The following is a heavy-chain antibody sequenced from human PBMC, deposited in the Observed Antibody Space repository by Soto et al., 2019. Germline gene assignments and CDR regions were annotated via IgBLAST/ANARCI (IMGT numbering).Heavy chain of an antibody. CDR1: GFTFSSYA. CDR2: ISYDGSNK. CDR3: ARARTTVVTPRDAFDI. V-gene: IGHV3-30-3*01. Sequence: GGSLRLSCAASGFTFSSYAMHWVRQAPGKGLEWVAVISYDGSNKYYADSVKGRFTISRDNSKNTLYLQMNSLRAEDTAVYYCARARTTVVTPRDAFDIWGQGTMVTVSS. D-gene: IGHD4-17*01. J-gene: IGHJ3*02.